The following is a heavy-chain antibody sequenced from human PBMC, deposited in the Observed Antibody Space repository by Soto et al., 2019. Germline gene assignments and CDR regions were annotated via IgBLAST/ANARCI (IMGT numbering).Heavy chain of an antibody. J-gene: IGHJ5*02. Sequence: QVQLVESGGGVVQPGRSLRLSCAASGFTFSSYAMHWVRQAPGKGLEWVAVISYDGSNKYYADSVKGRFTISRDNSKTTLYLQMNSLRAEDTAVYYCARDRTRYSSGWKGWFDPWGQGTLVTVSS. D-gene: IGHD6-19*01. V-gene: IGHV3-30-3*01. CDR2: ISYDGSNK. CDR1: GFTFSSYA. CDR3: ARDRTRYSSGWKGWFDP.